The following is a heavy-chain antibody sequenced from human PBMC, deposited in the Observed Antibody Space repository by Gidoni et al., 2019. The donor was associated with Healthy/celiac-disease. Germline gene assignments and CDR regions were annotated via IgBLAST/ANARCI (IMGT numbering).Heavy chain of an antibody. V-gene: IGHV1-18*01. CDR1: GYTLTSYG. Sequence: QVQLVQSGAEVKKHGDSVTVSCKAYGYTLTSYGIRWVLQAPGQGLECMGWISAYNGNTNYAQKLQGRVTMTTDTSTSTAYMELRSLRSDDTAVYYCARYGYWWNFPHAPLYYFDYWGQGTLVTVSS. CDR2: ISAYNGNT. CDR3: ARYGYWWNFPHAPLYYFDY. D-gene: IGHD1-7*01. J-gene: IGHJ4*02.